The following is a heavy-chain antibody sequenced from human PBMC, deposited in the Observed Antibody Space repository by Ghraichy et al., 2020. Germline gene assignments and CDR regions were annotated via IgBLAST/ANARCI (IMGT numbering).Heavy chain of an antibody. CDR1: GGSISGFY. CDR3: ARHRFAGEVSDNRGYYHDY. V-gene: IGHV4-59*01. CDR2: ISYTGFT. D-gene: IGHD3-22*01. Sequence: SETLSLTCTVSGGSISGFYWSWIRQRPGKGLDWIGYISYTGFTKYSPSLKSRLTMSLDTSKLQFSLKLNSVTAADTAVYFCARHRFAGEVSDNRGYYHDYWGQGALVTVSS. J-gene: IGHJ4*02.